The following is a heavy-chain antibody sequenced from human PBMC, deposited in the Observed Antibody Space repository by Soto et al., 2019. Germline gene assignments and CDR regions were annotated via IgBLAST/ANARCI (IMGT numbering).Heavy chain of an antibody. J-gene: IGHJ4*02. CDR3: ARSPGYSYGDY. D-gene: IGHD5-18*01. Sequence: QVQLVQSGAEVKKPGASVKVSCKASGYTFTSYAMHWVRQAPGQRREWMGWINAGHGNTKYSQKFQGRVTITRDTSASTAYMELSSLRSEDTAVYYCARSPGYSYGDYWGQGTLVTVSS. CDR2: INAGHGNT. V-gene: IGHV1-3*01. CDR1: GYTFTSYA.